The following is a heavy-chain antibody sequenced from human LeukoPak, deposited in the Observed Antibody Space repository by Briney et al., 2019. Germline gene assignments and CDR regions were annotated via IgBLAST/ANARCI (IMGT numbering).Heavy chain of an antibody. CDR2: ISGSGGST. CDR3: AKDLGSGSYFDY. CDR1: GFTLSSYA. D-gene: IGHD3-10*01. Sequence: PGGSLRLSCAASGFTLSSYAMSWVPQAPGKGLEWVSAISGSGGSTYYADSVKGRFTISRDNSKNTLYLQMNSLRAEDTAVYYCAKDLGSGSYFDYWGQGTLVTVSS. J-gene: IGHJ4*02. V-gene: IGHV3-23*01.